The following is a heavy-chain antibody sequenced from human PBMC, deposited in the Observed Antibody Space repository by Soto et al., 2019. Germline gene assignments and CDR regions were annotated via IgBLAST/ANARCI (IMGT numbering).Heavy chain of an antibody. CDR3: ARVNYYDSSGYPNFDY. CDR2: IYYSGST. J-gene: IGHJ4*02. CDR1: GGSISSGGYY. D-gene: IGHD3-22*01. Sequence: QVQLQESGPGLVKPSQTLSLTCTVSGGSISSGGYYWSWIRQHPGKGLEWIGYIYYSGSTYYNPSLQSRVTLHVDTPKNQFSLKLSSVTAAATAVYYWARVNYYDSSGYPNFDYWGQGTLVTVSS. V-gene: IGHV4-31*03.